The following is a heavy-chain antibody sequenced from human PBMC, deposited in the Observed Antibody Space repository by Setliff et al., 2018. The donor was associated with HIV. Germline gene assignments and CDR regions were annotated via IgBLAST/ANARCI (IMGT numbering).Heavy chain of an antibody. V-gene: IGHV3-30*01. Sequence: GGSLRLSCAASGFTFSSYAMHWVRQAPGKGLEWVAVISYDGSNKYYADSVKGRFTISRDNSKNTLYLQMNSLRAEDTAVYYCARELADYYYYMDAWGKGTTVTVSS. CDR2: ISYDGSNK. CDR3: ARELADYYYYMDA. CDR1: GFTFSSYA. J-gene: IGHJ6*03.